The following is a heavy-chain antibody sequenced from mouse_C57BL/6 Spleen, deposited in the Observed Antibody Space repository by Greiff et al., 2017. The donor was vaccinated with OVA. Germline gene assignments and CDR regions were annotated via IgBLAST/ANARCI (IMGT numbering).Heavy chain of an antibody. Sequence: EVKLQQSGPELVKPGASVKISCKASGYSFTGYYMNWVKQSPEKSLEWIGEINPSTGGTTYNQKFKAKATLTVDKSSSTAYMQLKSLTSEDSAVYYCADYGSSYGFAYWGQGTLVTVSA. D-gene: IGHD1-1*01. CDR1: GYSFTGYY. CDR3: ADYGSSYGFAY. V-gene: IGHV1-42*01. J-gene: IGHJ3*01. CDR2: INPSTGGT.